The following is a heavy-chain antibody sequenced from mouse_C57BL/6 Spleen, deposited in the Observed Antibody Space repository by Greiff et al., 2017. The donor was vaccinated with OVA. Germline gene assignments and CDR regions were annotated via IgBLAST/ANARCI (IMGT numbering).Heavy chain of an antibody. Sequence: DVKLVESGEGLVKPGGSLKLSCAASGFTFSSYAMSWVRQTPEKRLEWVAYISSGGDYIYYADTVKGRFTISRDNARNTLYLQMSSLKSEDTAMYYCTRSFYYGNYKYFDVWGTGTTVTVSS. J-gene: IGHJ1*03. V-gene: IGHV5-9-1*02. CDR2: ISSGGDYI. D-gene: IGHD2-1*01. CDR1: GFTFSSYA. CDR3: TRSFYYGNYKYFDV.